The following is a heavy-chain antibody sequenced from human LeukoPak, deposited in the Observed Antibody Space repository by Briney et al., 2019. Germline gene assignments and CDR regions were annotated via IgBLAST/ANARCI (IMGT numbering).Heavy chain of an antibody. Sequence: PSETLSLTCTVSGGSITSGDYYWSWIRQPPGKGLEWIGYIYYTGSTYYNPSLKSRVTISVDTSKNQFSLKLSSVTAADTAVYYCARTYYYDSSGYYPTGYFDYWGQGTLVTVSS. J-gene: IGHJ4*02. CDR2: IYYTGST. CDR1: GGSITSGDYY. D-gene: IGHD3-22*01. CDR3: ARTYYYDSSGYYPTGYFDY. V-gene: IGHV4-30-4*01.